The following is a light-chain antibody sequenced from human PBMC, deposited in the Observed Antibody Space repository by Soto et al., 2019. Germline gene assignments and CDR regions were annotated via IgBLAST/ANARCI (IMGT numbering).Light chain of an antibody. V-gene: IGLV2-14*03. J-gene: IGLJ2*01. Sequence: QSALTQPASVSGSPERSVTISCTGTSSDVGDFNYVSWYQHLPGRAPKLIIYDVTNRPSGISYRFSASKSGRTASLTISGLQAEDEAYYYCSSYSSSTTHVVFGGGTQLTVL. CDR3: SSYSSSTTHVV. CDR2: DVT. CDR1: SSDVGDFNY.